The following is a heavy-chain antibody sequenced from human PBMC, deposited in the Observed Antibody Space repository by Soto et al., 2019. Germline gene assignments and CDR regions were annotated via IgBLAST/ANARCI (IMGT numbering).Heavy chain of an antibody. CDR3: ARQGEQWLVKSDDAFDI. Sequence: GGSLRLSCAASGFTFSSYSMNWVRQAPGKGLEWVSSISSSSSYIYYADSVKGRFTISRDNAKNSLYLQMNSLRAEDTAVYYCARQGEQWLVKSDDAFDIWGQGTMVTVSS. D-gene: IGHD6-19*01. V-gene: IGHV3-21*01. CDR2: ISSSSSYI. J-gene: IGHJ3*02. CDR1: GFTFSSYS.